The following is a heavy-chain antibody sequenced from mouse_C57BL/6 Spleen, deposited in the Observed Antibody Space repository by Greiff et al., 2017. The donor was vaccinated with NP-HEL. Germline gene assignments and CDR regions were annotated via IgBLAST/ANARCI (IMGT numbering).Heavy chain of an antibody. Sequence: EVQRVESGGGLVKPGGSLKLSCAASGFTFSDYGMHWVRQAPEKGLEWVAYISSGSSTIYYADTVKGRFTISRDNAKNTLFLQMTSLRSEDTAMYYCARRGYDYDEGVWFAYWGQGTLVTVSA. D-gene: IGHD2-4*01. J-gene: IGHJ3*01. CDR2: ISSGSSTI. V-gene: IGHV5-17*01. CDR3: ARRGYDYDEGVWFAY. CDR1: GFTFSDYG.